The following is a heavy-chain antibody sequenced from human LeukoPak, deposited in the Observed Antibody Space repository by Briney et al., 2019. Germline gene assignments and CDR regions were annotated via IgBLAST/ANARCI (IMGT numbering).Heavy chain of an antibody. V-gene: IGHV4-39*07. J-gene: IGHJ4*01. CDR2: IYYSGST. CDR1: SGSISTSNYY. Sequence: SETLSLTCTVSSGSISTSNYYWGWVRQPPGKALEWIGSIYYSGSTYYNPSLKSRVTISVDTSKNQLSLKLNSVTAADTAVYYCATAGMSSVEYWGHGTLVTVSS. D-gene: IGHD5/OR15-5a*01. CDR3: ATAGMSSVEY.